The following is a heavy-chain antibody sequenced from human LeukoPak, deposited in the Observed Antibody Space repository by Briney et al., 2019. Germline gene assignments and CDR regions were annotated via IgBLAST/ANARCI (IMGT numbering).Heavy chain of an antibody. V-gene: IGHV4-59*01. CDR1: AGSISSYY. CDR2: IYYSGST. D-gene: IGHD2-2*01. CDR3: AREVVVVPAASYYFDY. Sequence: SETLSLTCTVSAGSISSYYWSWIRQPPGKGLEWIGYIYYSGSTNYNPSLKSRVTISVDTSKNQFSLKLSSVTAADTAVYYCAREVVVVPAASYYFDYWGQGTLVTVSS. J-gene: IGHJ4*02.